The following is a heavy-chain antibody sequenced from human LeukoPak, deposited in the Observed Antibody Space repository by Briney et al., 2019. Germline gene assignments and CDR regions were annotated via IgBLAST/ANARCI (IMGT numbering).Heavy chain of an antibody. V-gene: IGHV1-2*02. D-gene: IGHD2-2*01. CDR1: GYTFTGYF. Sequence: ASVNVSCKASGYTFTGYFMHWVRQAPGQGLECMGWINPNSGGTNYAQKFQGSVTMTRDTSISTAYMELSRLRSDDTAVYYCASSIVYCSSTSCYFNWGQGTLVTVSS. CDR2: INPNSGGT. J-gene: IGHJ4*02. CDR3: ASSIVYCSSTSCYFN.